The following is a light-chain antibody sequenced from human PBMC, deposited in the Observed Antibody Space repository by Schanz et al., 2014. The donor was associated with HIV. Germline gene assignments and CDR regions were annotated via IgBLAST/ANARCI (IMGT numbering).Light chain of an antibody. CDR3: AAWDDSLNGVV. CDR1: NSDVGAYNY. J-gene: IGLJ2*01. Sequence: QSALTQPPSASGSPGQSVTISCTGTNSDVGAYNYVSWYQQHPGKAPKLLIYEVNKRPSGVPERFSGSKSGNTASLTVSGLQAEDEADYYCAAWDDSLNGVVFGGGTKLTVL. CDR2: EVN. V-gene: IGLV2-8*01.